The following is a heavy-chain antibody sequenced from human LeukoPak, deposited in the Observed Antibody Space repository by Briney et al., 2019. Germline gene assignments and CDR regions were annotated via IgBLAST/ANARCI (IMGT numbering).Heavy chain of an antibody. V-gene: IGHV1-46*01. CDR3: ARDRLERELDY. D-gene: IGHD1-1*01. CDR2: INPSGGST. CDR1: GYTFTGYY. Sequence: ASVKVSCKASGYTFTGYYMHWVRQAPGQGLEWMGIINPSGGSTSYAQKFQGRVTMTRDMSTSTVYMELSSLRSEDTAVYYCARDRLERELDYWGQGTLVTVSS. J-gene: IGHJ4*02.